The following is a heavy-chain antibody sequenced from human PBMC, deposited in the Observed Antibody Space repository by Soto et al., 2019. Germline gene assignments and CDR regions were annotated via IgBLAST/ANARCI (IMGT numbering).Heavy chain of an antibody. CDR1: GYTFTSYG. J-gene: IGHJ6*03. D-gene: IGHD5-18*01. CDR2: ISAYNGNT. CDR3: ARKREYSYGPRLEGYYYYMDV. Sequence: ASVKVSCKASGYTFTSYGISWVRQAPGQGLEWMGWISAYNGNTNYAQKLQGRVTMTTDTSTSTAYMELRSLRSDDTAVYYCARKREYSYGPRLEGYYYYMDVWGKGTTVTVSS. V-gene: IGHV1-18*01.